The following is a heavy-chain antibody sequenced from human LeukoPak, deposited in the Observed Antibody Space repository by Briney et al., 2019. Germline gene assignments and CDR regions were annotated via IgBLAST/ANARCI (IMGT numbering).Heavy chain of an antibody. CDR3: ARDRDSSGYSSDAFDI. J-gene: IGHJ3*02. CDR1: GFTFSDYY. V-gene: IGHV3-11*01. Sequence: GGSLRLSCAASGFTFSDYYMSWIRQAPGKGLEWVSYISSSDNTIYYADSVKGRFTISRDNAKNSLCLQMNSLRAEDTAVYYCARDRDSSGYSSDAFDIWGQGTMVTVSS. CDR2: ISSSDNTI. D-gene: IGHD3-22*01.